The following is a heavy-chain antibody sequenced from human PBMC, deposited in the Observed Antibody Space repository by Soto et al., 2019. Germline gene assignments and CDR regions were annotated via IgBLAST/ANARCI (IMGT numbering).Heavy chain of an antibody. D-gene: IGHD2-15*01. J-gene: IGHJ5*02. V-gene: IGHV4-30-4*01. Sequence: PSETLSLTCTVSGGSISSGDYYWSWIRQPPGNGLEWIGYIYYSGSTYYNPSLKSRVTISVDTSKNQFSLKLSSVTAADTAVYYCASVPFYCSGGSCYSRRGLGWFDPWGPGPLLTV. CDR2: IYYSGST. CDR1: GGSISSGDYY. CDR3: ASVPFYCSGGSCYSRRGLGWFDP.